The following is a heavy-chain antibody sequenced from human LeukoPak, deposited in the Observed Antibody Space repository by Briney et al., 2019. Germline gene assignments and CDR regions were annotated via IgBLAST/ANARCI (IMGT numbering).Heavy chain of an antibody. Sequence: ASVKVSCKASGYTFTGYYMHWVRHAPGQGLEWMVWINPNSCGTNYAQKFQGRVTMTRDTSISTAYMELSRLRSDDTAVYYCARGAGLLWFGESMYYFDYWGQGTLVTVSS. CDR2: INPNSCGT. CDR1: GYTFTGYY. CDR3: ARGAGLLWFGESMYYFDY. J-gene: IGHJ4*02. D-gene: IGHD3-10*01. V-gene: IGHV1-2*02.